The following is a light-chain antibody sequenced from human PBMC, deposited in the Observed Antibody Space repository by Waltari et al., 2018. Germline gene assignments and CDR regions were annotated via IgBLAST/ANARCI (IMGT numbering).Light chain of an antibody. V-gene: IGKV3-11*01. Sequence: VLTQSPATLSLSPGERATLSCRASQSVSSYLAWYQQKPGQAPRLLIYDASNRATGIPARFSGSGSGTDFTLTISSLEPEDFAVYYCQQRSNWPPWTFGQGTKVEIK. J-gene: IGKJ1*01. CDR2: DAS. CDR3: QQRSNWPPWT. CDR1: QSVSSY.